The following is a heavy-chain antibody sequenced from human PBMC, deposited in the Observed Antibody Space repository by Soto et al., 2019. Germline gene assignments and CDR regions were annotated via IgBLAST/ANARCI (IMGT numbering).Heavy chain of an antibody. CDR2: ISSSGNSI. Sequence: PGGSLRLSCAASGFTFSDYYMTWIRQAPGKGLEWVSYISSSGNSIYYADSVRGRFTISRDNAKNSLYLQMNTLRVEDTGMYYCARVSVGVAGEALWVGGMDVWGQGTTVTVSS. V-gene: IGHV3-11*01. D-gene: IGHD1-26*01. CDR3: ARVSVGVAGEALWVGGMDV. CDR1: GFTFSDYY. J-gene: IGHJ6*02.